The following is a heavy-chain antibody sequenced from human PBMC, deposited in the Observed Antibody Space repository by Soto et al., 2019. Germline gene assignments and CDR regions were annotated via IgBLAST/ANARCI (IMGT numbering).Heavy chain of an antibody. CDR1: GYSFINYY. D-gene: IGHD3-16*01. Sequence: ASVKVSCKASGYSFINYYIHWVRQAPGQGFEWMGAIDPGGGNTNFAQRLQGRVTMTRDTSTRTVYMEMSSLRSEDTAVYYCTRTFYYDTSGFVSVLGAFDIWGQGTKVT. CDR2: IDPGGGNT. CDR3: TRTFYYDTSGFVSVLGAFDI. J-gene: IGHJ3*02. V-gene: IGHV1-46*01.